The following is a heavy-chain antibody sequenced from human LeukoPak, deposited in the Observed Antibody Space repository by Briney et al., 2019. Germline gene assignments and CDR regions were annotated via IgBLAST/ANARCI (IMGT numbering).Heavy chain of an antibody. CDR1: GFTVSGNY. V-gene: IGHV3-23*01. J-gene: IGHJ3*02. CDR2: ISGSGGST. CDR3: ARSIVGATHAFDI. D-gene: IGHD1-26*01. Sequence: GGSLRLSCAVSGFTVSGNYITWVRQAPGKGLEWVSAISGSGGSTYYADSVKGRFTISRDNSKNTLYLQMNSLRAEDTAVYYCARSIVGATHAFDIWGQGTMVTVSS.